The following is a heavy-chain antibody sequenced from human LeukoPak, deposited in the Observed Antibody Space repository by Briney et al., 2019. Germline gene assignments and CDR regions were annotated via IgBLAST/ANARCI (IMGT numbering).Heavy chain of an antibody. Sequence: PGGSLRLSCAVSGFTVSSNYMSWVRQAPGKGLEWVSVIYSSGSTYYADSVKGRFTISRDNSKNTLYLQMNSLRAEDTAVYYCARGALEGLQWDDAFDIWGQGTMVTVSS. D-gene: IGHD5-24*01. CDR1: GFTVSSNY. J-gene: IGHJ3*02. CDR3: ARGALEGLQWDDAFDI. CDR2: IYSSGST. V-gene: IGHV3-53*01.